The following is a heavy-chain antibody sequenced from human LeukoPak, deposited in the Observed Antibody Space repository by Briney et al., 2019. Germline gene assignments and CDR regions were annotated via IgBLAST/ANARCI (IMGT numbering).Heavy chain of an antibody. CDR3: ANDFWSGFPDY. D-gene: IGHD3-3*01. CDR1: GFTFSSYW. V-gene: IGHV3-74*03. CDR2: INSDGSST. J-gene: IGHJ4*02. Sequence: GGSLRLSCAASGFTFSSYWMHWVRHAPGKGLVWVARINSDGSSTAYADSVKGRFTISRDNSKNTLYLQMNSLRAEDTAVYYCANDFWSGFPDYWGQGTLVTVSS.